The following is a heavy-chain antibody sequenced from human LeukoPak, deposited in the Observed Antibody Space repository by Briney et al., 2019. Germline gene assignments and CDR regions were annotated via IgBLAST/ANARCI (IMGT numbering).Heavy chain of an antibody. V-gene: IGHV4-61*05. D-gene: IGHD2-2*01. CDR2: IYYSGST. J-gene: IGHJ6*03. Sequence: SETLSLTCTVSGGSISSSSYYWGWIRQPPGKGLEWIGYIYYSGSTNYNPSLKSRVTISVDTSKNQFSLKLSSVTAADTAVYYCARRAHDCSSTSCYYYYMDVWGKGTTVTISS. CDR3: ARRAHDCSSTSCYYYYMDV. CDR1: GGSISSSSYY.